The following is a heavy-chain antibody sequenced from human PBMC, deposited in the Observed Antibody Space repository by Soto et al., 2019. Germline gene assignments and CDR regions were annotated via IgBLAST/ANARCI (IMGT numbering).Heavy chain of an antibody. V-gene: IGHV4-39*01. CDR1: DDSINSDKYY. CDR2: IYYRGNA. Sequence: QLQLQESGPGLVKPSETLSLTCSVSDDSINSDKYYWGWIRQPPGKGMEWIGSIYYRGNAYYNPSLQTRVTISPDKSKSQVSLKLNSVTAADAAVYFCARLEGLATISYYFDFWGPGALVTVSS. CDR3: ARLEGLATISYYFDF. J-gene: IGHJ4*02. D-gene: IGHD5-12*01.